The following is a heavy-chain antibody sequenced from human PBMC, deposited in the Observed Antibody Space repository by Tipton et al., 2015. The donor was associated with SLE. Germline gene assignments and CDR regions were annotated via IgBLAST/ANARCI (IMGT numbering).Heavy chain of an antibody. CDR3: ARGWGTYYYESSGYFNI. D-gene: IGHD3-22*01. CDR1: GFTFSRYW. Sequence: GSLRLSCAASGFTFSRYWMSWVRQAPGKGLEWVANVKQDGSEKYYVDSVKGRFTISRDNAKNSLYLQMNSLRAEDTAVYYCARGWGTYYYESSGYFNIGGQGPMVPVSS. J-gene: IGHJ3*02. V-gene: IGHV3-7*01. CDR2: VKQDGSEK.